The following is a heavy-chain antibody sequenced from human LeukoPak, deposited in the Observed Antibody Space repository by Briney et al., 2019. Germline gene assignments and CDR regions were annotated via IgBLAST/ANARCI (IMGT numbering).Heavy chain of an antibody. Sequence: PGGSLRLSCAASGFTFDDYGMSWVRQVPGKGLEWVSGINWNGGSTGYADSVKGRFTISRDNAKNSLYLQMDSLRVEATAMYYCARGIRFLEWLSGFDYWGQGTLVTVSS. D-gene: IGHD3-3*01. V-gene: IGHV3-20*04. CDR2: INWNGGST. CDR1: GFTFDDYG. CDR3: ARGIRFLEWLSGFDY. J-gene: IGHJ4*02.